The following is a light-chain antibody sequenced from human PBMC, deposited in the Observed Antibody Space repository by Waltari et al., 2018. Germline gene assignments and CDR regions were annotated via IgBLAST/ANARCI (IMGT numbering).Light chain of an antibody. CDR3: QQLNSYPIT. Sequence: IRMTQSPSSFSASKGDRVTITCRASQGISSYLAWYQQKPGKAPNLLIYGASTLQSGVPSRFSGSGSGTEFTLTISSLQPEDFATYYCQQLNSYPITFGQGTRLEIK. CDR2: GAS. J-gene: IGKJ5*01. V-gene: IGKV1-9*01. CDR1: QGISSY.